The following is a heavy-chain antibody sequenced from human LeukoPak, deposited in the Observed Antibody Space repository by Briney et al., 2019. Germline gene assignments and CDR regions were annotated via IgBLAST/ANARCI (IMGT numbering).Heavy chain of an antibody. CDR1: GFAVSSKY. Sequence: GGSLRLSCAASGFAVSSKYMSWVRQAPGKGLEWVSSISGDSTYIYNAGSVKGRFTISRDNAQASLYLQMISLRADDTAVYYCARVSGRLERQSDLDYWGQGTLVIVSS. D-gene: IGHD1-1*01. J-gene: IGHJ4*02. V-gene: IGHV3-21*01. CDR3: ARVSGRLERQSDLDY. CDR2: ISGDSTYI.